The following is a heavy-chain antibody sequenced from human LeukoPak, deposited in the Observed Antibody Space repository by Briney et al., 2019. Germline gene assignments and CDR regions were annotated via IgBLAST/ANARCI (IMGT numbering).Heavy chain of an antibody. CDR2: INHSGST. CDR1: GYSISSGYY. D-gene: IGHD5-18*01. V-gene: IGHV4-38-2*02. CDR3: ARGQLWRDY. Sequence: SETLSLTCTVSGYSISSGYYWSWVRQPPGKGLEWIGEINHSGSTNYNPSLKSRVTISVDTSKNQFSLKLSSVTAADTAVYYCARGQLWRDYWGQGTLVTVSS. J-gene: IGHJ4*02.